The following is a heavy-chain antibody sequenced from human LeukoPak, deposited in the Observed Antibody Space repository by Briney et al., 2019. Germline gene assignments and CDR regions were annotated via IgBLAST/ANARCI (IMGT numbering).Heavy chain of an antibody. Sequence: PGGSLRLSCAASGFXFSSYAISWVRQAPGKGLEWVSAISGSGGSTYYADSVKGRFTISRDNSKNTLYLQMNSLRAEDTAVYYCAKVDDSSGYYPFFDYWGQGTLVTVSS. CDR2: ISGSGGST. J-gene: IGHJ4*02. CDR3: AKVDDSSGYYPFFDY. V-gene: IGHV3-23*01. D-gene: IGHD3-22*01. CDR1: GFXFSSYA.